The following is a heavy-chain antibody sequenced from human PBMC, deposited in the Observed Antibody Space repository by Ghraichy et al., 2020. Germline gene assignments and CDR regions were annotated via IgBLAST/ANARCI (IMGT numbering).Heavy chain of an antibody. D-gene: IGHD5-24*01. CDR1: GFTVSSNY. CDR2: IYSGGIT. Sequence: GGSLRLSCAASGFTVSSNYMNWVRQAPGKGLDWVSVIYSGGITYYVASVKGRFTISRDNSKNTLYLQMNSLRAEDTAVYYCAKRWGRDARYGMDVGGQGTIITVSS. CDR3: AKRWGRDARYGMDV. V-gene: IGHV3-66*01. J-gene: IGHJ6*02.